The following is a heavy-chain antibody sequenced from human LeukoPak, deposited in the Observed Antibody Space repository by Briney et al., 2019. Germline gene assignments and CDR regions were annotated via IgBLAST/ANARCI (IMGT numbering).Heavy chain of an antibody. CDR3: ARDSVLRFLEWLFGGYMDV. CDR1: GYTFTGYY. CDR2: INPNSGGT. V-gene: IGHV1-2*02. Sequence: GASVKVSCEASGYTFTGYYMHWVRQAPGQGLEWMGWINPNSGGTNYAQKFQGRVTMTRDTSISTAYMELSRLRSDDTAVYYCARDSVLRFLEWLFGGYMDVWGKGTTVTVSS. J-gene: IGHJ6*03. D-gene: IGHD3-3*01.